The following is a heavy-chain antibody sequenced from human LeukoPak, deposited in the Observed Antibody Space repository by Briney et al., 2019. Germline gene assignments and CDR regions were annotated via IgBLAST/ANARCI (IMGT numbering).Heavy chain of an antibody. J-gene: IGHJ4*02. CDR2: INHSGST. CDR1: GGSFSGYY. CDR3: ARYDMITFGGVIAPNRFDY. V-gene: IGHV4-34*01. Sequence: SETLSLTCAVYGGSFSGYYWSWIRQPPGKGLEWIGEINHSGSTNYNPSLKSRVTISVDTSKNQFSLKLSSVTAADTAVYYCARYDMITFGGVIAPNRFDYWGQGTLVTVSS. D-gene: IGHD3-16*02.